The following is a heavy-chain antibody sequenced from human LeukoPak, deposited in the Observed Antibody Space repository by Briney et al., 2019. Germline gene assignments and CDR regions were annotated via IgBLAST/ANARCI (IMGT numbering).Heavy chain of an antibody. Sequence: SETLSLTCTVSGGSISSYYWSWIRQPPGKGLEWIGYIYYSGSTNYNPSLKSRVTISVDTSKNQFSLKLSSVTAADTAVYYCARGRGPMIMFGGVIVYFDYWGQGTLVTVSS. J-gene: IGHJ4*02. CDR3: ARGRGPMIMFGGVIVYFDY. D-gene: IGHD3-16*02. CDR1: GGSISSYY. CDR2: IYYSGST. V-gene: IGHV4-59*01.